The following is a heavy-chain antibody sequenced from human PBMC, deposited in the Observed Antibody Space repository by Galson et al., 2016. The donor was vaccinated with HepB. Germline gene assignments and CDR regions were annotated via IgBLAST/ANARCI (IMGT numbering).Heavy chain of an antibody. CDR2: IFRSGGT. J-gene: IGHJ4*02. CDR3: TKRGVFYSGSGELARTVSPPFDS. V-gene: IGHV4-4*02. Sequence: SETLSLTCAVSGGSISSDTWWTWVRQPPGKGLEWIGEIFRSGGTNYNPSLKSRVTISVDKSKNQFSLRLSSVTAADTALYFCTKRGVFYSGSGELARTVSPPFDSWGQGTLVTVSP. D-gene: IGHD3-10*01. CDR1: GGSISSDTW.